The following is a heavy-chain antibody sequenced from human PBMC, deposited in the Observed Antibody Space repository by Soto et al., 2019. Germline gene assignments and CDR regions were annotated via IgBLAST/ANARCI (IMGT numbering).Heavy chain of an antibody. Sequence: GGSLRLSCAASGFTFSDYSMSWVRQAPGKGLEWVSVIYSGGSTYYADSVKGRFTISRHNSKNTLYLQMNSLRAEDTAVYYCARDVHYFDYWGQGTLVTVSS. J-gene: IGHJ4*02. CDR1: GFTFSDYS. D-gene: IGHD6-6*01. V-gene: IGHV3-53*04. CDR3: ARDVHYFDY. CDR2: IYSGGST.